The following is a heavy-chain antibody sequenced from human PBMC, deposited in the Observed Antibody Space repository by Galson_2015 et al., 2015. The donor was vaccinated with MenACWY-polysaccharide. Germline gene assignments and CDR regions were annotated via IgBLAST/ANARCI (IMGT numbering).Heavy chain of an antibody. Sequence: SLRLSCAASGFTFDDYAMHWVRQAPGKGLEWVSGISWNSGGMTYAGSVKGRFIISRDNAKNSLYLQMNSLRPEDTALYYCAKDISVASVGSDYWGQGTLVTVSS. CDR2: ISWNSGGM. D-gene: IGHD6-13*01. J-gene: IGHJ4*02. CDR3: AKDISVASVGSDY. CDR1: GFTFDDYA. V-gene: IGHV3-9*01.